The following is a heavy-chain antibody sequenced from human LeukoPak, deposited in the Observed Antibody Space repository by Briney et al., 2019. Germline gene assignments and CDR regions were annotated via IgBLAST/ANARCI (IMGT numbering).Heavy chain of an antibody. CDR1: GFTFSSYD. D-gene: IGHD1-26*01. Sequence: GGSLRLSCAASGFTFSSYDMNWVRQAPGKGLEWVSYISCSGGSICYADSVKGRFTISRDNAKNSLYLQMNSLRAEDTAVFYCARDLDLGSGSYDYYYGMDVWGQGTTVTVSS. CDR3: ARDLDLGSGSYDYYYGMDV. V-gene: IGHV3-48*03. J-gene: IGHJ6*02. CDR2: ISCSGGSI.